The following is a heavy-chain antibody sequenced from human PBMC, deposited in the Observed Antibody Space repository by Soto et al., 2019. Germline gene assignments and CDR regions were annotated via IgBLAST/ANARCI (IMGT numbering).Heavy chain of an antibody. CDR3: ARETNYYGSGSYYID. V-gene: IGHV1-18*01. Sequence: ASVKVSCKASGYTFTSYGISWVRQAPGQGLEWMGWISAYNGNTNYAQKLQGRVTMTTDTSTSTAYMELRSLRSDDTAVYYCARETNYYGSGSYYIDWGQGTLVTVSS. J-gene: IGHJ4*02. D-gene: IGHD3-10*01. CDR2: ISAYNGNT. CDR1: GYTFTSYG.